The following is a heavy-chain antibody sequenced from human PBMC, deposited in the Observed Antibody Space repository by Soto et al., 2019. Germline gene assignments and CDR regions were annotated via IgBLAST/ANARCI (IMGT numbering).Heavy chain of an antibody. D-gene: IGHD3-22*01. V-gene: IGHV3-48*02. CDR1: GFTFSSYS. CDR3: AGTYYYDSSVRFDY. J-gene: IGHJ4*02. CDR2: ISSSSSTI. Sequence: PGGSLRLSCAASGFTFSSYSMSWVRQAPGKGLEWVSYISSSSSTIYYADSVKGRFTISRDNAKNSLYLQMNSLRDEDTAVYYCAGTYYYDSSVRFDYWGQGTLVTVSS.